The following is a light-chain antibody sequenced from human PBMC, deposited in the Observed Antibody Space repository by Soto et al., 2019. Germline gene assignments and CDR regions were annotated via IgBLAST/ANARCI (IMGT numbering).Light chain of an antibody. CDR3: QQYDNPPFT. Sequence: DIQMTQSPSSLSASVGDRVTITCQASQDISNYLNWYQQKPGKAPKLLIYDASNLETGVPSRFSESGSGTDFTFTISSLQPEDIVTYYCQQYDNPPFTFGPGTKVDIK. J-gene: IGKJ3*01. V-gene: IGKV1-33*01. CDR1: QDISNY. CDR2: DAS.